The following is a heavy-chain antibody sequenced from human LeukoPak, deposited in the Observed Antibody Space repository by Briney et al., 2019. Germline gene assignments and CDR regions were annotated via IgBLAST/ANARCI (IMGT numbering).Heavy chain of an antibody. V-gene: IGHV4-31*03. Sequence: NPSETLSLPCTVSGGSISSGTYYWSWIRQHPGKGLEWIGYIYYSGSTYYNPSLKSRLTISVDTSKNQFSLKLSSATAADTAVYYCARVNGDYAEAWGQGTLVTVSS. CDR1: GGSISSGTYY. CDR3: ARVNGDYAEA. CDR2: IYYSGST. D-gene: IGHD4-17*01. J-gene: IGHJ4*02.